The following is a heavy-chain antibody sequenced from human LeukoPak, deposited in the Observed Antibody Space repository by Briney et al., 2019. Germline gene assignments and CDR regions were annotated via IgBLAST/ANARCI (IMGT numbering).Heavy chain of an antibody. D-gene: IGHD2-2*01. V-gene: IGHV3-23*01. CDR2: ICGSGENT. J-gene: IGHJ3*01. Sequence: GGSLRLSCVASGFTFSSFAMTWVRQAPGKAREWVSAICGSGENTYYAHSVKGRFTISRDKSRHTLYLQINILRAEDTALYYCAKETVDYATTDGCDVWGQGTMVTVSS. CDR3: AKETVDYATTDGCDV. CDR1: GFTFSSFA.